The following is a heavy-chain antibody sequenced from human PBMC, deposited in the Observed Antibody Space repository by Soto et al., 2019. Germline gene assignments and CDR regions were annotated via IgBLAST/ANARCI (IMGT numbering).Heavy chain of an antibody. J-gene: IGHJ5*02. Sequence: ASVKVSCKASGYTFPGYYMHWVRQAPGQGLEWMGWIKPNSGGTNYAQKFQCRVTMSRDTSTSTAYLQWSSLKASDNAMYYCARMDGVVRGITKHWFDPWGQGTLVTVSS. CDR3: ARMDGVVRGITKHWFDP. CDR2: IKPNSGGT. CDR1: GYTFPGYY. D-gene: IGHD3-10*01. V-gene: IGHV1-2*02.